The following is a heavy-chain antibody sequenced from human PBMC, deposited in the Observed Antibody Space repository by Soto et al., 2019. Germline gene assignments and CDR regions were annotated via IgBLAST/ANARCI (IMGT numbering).Heavy chain of an antibody. V-gene: IGHV4-31*03. CDR1: GGSISSGGYY. CDR2: IYYSGST. D-gene: IGHD3-10*01. J-gene: IGHJ3*02. CDR3: ARVGSYPRTAFDI. Sequence: QVQLQESGPGLVKPSQTLSLTCTVSGGSISSGGYYWSRIRQHPGKGLEWIGNIYYSGSTYYNPSLESRVPIAVDTSKNQFSLELSSVTAADTAVYYCARVGSYPRTAFDIWGPGTMVTVSS.